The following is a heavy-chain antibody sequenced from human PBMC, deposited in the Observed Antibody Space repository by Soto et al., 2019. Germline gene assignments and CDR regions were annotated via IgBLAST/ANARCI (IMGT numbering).Heavy chain of an antibody. V-gene: IGHV1-69*13. CDR3: AIGTYYHDSSGYNGAFHI. CDR1: GGTFSSYA. CDR2: IIPIFDTA. D-gene: IGHD3-22*01. J-gene: IGHJ3*02. Sequence: GASVKVSCKASGGTFSSYAFTWVRQAPGQGLEWMGGIIPIFDTAVYAQKFQGRVTITADESTSTAYMELSSLRSEDTAVYYCAIGTYYHDSSGYNGAFHIWGPGTMVTVSS.